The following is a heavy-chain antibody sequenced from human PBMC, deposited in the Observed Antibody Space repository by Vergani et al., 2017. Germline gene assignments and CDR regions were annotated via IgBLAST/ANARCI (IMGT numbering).Heavy chain of an antibody. CDR3: ARDGGEYDKDALDV. Sequence: QVQLQESGPGLVKPSQTLSLTCTVSGGSISSGDYFWSWIRQSPGKGLEWIGYISNTGRTSYNPSLKSRVSISVDASKKQFSLKLTSVTAADTAVYYCARDGGEYDKDALDVWGQGTKVTVTS. V-gene: IGHV4-30-4*01. D-gene: IGHD2-21*01. J-gene: IGHJ3*01. CDR1: GGSISSGDYF. CDR2: ISNTGRT.